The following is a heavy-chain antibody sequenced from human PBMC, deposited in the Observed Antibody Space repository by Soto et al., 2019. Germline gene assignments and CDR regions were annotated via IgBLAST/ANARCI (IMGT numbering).Heavy chain of an antibody. CDR3: ARENSSSWPLDY. CDR2: INSDESST. V-gene: IGHV3-74*01. CDR1: GFTFSSYW. Sequence: PGGSLRLSCAASGFTFSSYWMHWVRQAPGKGLVWVSRINSDESSTSYADSVKGRFTISRDNAKNTLYLQMNSLRAEDTAVYYCARENSSSWPLDYWGQGTLVTVSS. J-gene: IGHJ4*02. D-gene: IGHD6-13*01.